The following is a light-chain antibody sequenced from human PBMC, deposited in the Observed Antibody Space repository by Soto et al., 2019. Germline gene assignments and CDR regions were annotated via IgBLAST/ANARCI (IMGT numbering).Light chain of an antibody. CDR1: QSVSNNY. CDR2: GAS. Sequence: EIVLTQSPGTLSLSPGERATLSCRASQSVSNNYLAWYQQKPGHAPRLLIYGASNRATGIPDRFSGSASATDFTLTISRLEPEDFAVYYYQQYDSSRTFGQGTKVDIK. J-gene: IGKJ1*01. V-gene: IGKV3-20*01. CDR3: QQYDSSRT.